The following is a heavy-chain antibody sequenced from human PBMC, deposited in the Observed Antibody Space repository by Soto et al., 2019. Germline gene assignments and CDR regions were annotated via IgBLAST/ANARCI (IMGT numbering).Heavy chain of an antibody. Sequence: QVQLQESGSGLVKPSQTLSLTCTVSGGLIASGGYYWSWVRQPPGKGLEWIGYIYETVATYYSASLKSRLTISVDTSENQFSLRLTSVTAADTAVYYCARVEKYCNSGRCDDFDHWGQGIQVTVSS. D-gene: IGHD2-2*01. J-gene: IGHJ4*02. CDR1: GGLIASGGYY. CDR2: IYETVAT. V-gene: IGHV4-31*03. CDR3: ARVEKYCNSGRCDDFDH.